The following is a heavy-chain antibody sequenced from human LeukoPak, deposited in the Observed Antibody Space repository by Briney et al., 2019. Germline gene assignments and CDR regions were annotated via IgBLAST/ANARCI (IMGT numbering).Heavy chain of an antibody. J-gene: IGHJ4*02. CDR3: ASGPGIAVAGTDY. D-gene: IGHD6-19*01. CDR2: IYYSGST. CDR1: GGSISSYY. V-gene: IGHV4-59*01. Sequence: SETLSLTCTVSGGSISSYYWSWIRLPPGKGLEWIGYIYYSGSTNYNPSLKSRVTISVDTSKNQFSLKLSSVTAADTAVYYCASGPGIAVAGTDYWGQGTLVTVSS.